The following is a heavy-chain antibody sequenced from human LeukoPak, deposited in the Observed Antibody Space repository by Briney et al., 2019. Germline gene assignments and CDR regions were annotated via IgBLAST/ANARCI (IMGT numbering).Heavy chain of an antibody. CDR2: ISSSGSDI. V-gene: IGHV3-48*03. CDR3: ARDYTGGWNDY. J-gene: IGHJ4*02. CDR1: GFTFSNYE. Sequence: GGSLRLSCAASGFTFSNYEMHWVRQAPGKGLEWVSYISSSGSDIYYADSVKGRFTISRDNARNSLYLQMNSLRADDTAVYYCARDYTGGWNDYWGQGTLVTVSS. D-gene: IGHD7-27*01.